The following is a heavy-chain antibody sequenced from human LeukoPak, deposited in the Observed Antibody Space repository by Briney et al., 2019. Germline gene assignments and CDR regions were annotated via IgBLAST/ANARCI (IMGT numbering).Heavy chain of an antibody. J-gene: IGHJ4*02. D-gene: IGHD5-18*01. CDR3: ARDGSWNRGYSYGPFDY. V-gene: IGHV4-59*01. Sequence: SETLSLTCTVSGGSISSYYWSWIRQPPGKGLEWIGYIYYSGSTNYNPSLKSRVTISVDTSKNQFSLKLSSVTAADTAVYYRARDGSWNRGYSYGPFDYWGQGTLVTVSS. CDR2: IYYSGST. CDR1: GGSISSYY.